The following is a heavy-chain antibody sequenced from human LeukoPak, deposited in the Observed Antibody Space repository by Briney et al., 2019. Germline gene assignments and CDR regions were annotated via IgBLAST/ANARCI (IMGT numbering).Heavy chain of an antibody. CDR2: ISSSGSTI. V-gene: IGHV3-11*04. J-gene: IGHJ4*02. D-gene: IGHD3-3*01. CDR3: AREGVHYYDFWSGLGYFDY. CDR1: GFTFSDYY. Sequence: GGSLRLSCAASGFTFSDYYMSWIRQAPGKGLEWVSYISSSGSTIYYADSVKGRFTISRDNAKNSLYLQMNSLRAEDTAVYYCAREGVHYYDFWSGLGYFDYWGQGTLVTVSS.